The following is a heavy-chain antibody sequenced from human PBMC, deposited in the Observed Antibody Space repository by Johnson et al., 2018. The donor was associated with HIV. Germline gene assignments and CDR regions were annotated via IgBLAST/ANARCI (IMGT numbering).Heavy chain of an antibody. D-gene: IGHD4-17*01. CDR1: GFTFSNAW. J-gene: IGHJ3*02. Sequence: VQLVESGGGLVKPGGSLRLSCAASGFTFSNAWMSWVRQAPGKGLEWVGRIKSKNDGGTTDYAAPVKGRFTISRDDSKNTLYLKMNSLKTEDTAVYYCTTAVDGAPDAFDIWGQGTMVTVSS. V-gene: IGHV3-15*01. CDR3: TTAVDGAPDAFDI. CDR2: IKSKNDGGTT.